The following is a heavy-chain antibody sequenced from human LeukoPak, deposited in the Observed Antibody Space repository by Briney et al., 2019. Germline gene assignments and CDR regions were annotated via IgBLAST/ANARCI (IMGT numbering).Heavy chain of an antibody. CDR3: ARGGLRYFDWLLWVY. J-gene: IGHJ4*02. V-gene: IGHV1-2*02. CDR2: INPNSGGT. D-gene: IGHD3-9*01. Sequence: VASVKVSCKASGYTFTGYYMHWVRQAPGQGLEWMGWINPNSGGTNYAQKFQGRVTMTRDTSISTAYMELSRLRSDDTAVYYCARGGLRYFDWLLWVYWGQGTLVTVSS. CDR1: GYTFTGYY.